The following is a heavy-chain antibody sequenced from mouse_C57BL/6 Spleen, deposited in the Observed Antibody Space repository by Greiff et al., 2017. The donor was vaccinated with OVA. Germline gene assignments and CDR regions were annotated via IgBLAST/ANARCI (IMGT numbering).Heavy chain of an antibody. CDR1: GYSITSGYY. V-gene: IGHV3-6*01. CDR2: ISYDGSN. D-gene: IGHD2-1*01. Sequence: DVKLQESGPGLVKPSQSLSLTCSVTGYSITSGYYWNWIRQFPGNKLEWMGYISYDGSNNYNPSLNNPISITRDTSKKQFFLKLNSVTTEDTATYYCARDDYGNFQLAWFAYWGQGTLVTVSA. CDR3: ARDDYGNFQLAWFAY. J-gene: IGHJ3*01.